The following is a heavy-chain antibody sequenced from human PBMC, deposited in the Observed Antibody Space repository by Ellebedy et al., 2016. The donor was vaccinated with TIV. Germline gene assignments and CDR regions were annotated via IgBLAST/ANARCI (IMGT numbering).Heavy chain of an antibody. D-gene: IGHD5-18*01. CDR2: ISHSGSG. V-gene: IGHV4-34*01. Sequence: MPGGSLRLSCAVHGESFTAYYWTWVRQSPEKGLEWLGEISHSGSGNDNPSLGSRLTISVDKSSNQFSLKLSYVTDADTAVYYCAGTRGYGYVYWGLGTLVTVSS. J-gene: IGHJ4*02. CDR1: GESFTAYY. CDR3: AGTRGYGYVY.